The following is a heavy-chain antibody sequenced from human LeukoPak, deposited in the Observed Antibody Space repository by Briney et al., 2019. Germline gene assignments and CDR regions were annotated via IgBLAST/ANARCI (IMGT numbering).Heavy chain of an antibody. D-gene: IGHD3-22*01. V-gene: IGHV4-59*01. CDR3: ARREGQHYYDSSGYLGY. J-gene: IGHJ4*02. CDR2: IYYSGST. Sequence: SETLSLTCTVSGGSISSYYWSWIRQPPGKGLEWIGYIYYSGSTNYNPSLKSRVTISVDTSKNQFSLKLSSVTAADTAVYYCARREGQHYYDSSGYLGYWGQGTLVTVSS. CDR1: GGSISSYY.